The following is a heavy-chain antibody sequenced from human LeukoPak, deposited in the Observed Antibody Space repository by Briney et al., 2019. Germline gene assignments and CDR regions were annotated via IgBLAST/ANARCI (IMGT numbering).Heavy chain of an antibody. D-gene: IGHD3-10*01. V-gene: IGHV5-10-1*01. J-gene: IGHJ5*02. CDR3: ARSVLLWFGELNWFDP. CDR2: IDPSDSYT. CDR1: GYSFTSYW. Sequence: GESLKISCKGSGYSFTSYWISWVRQMPGKGLEWMGRIDPSDSYTNYSPSFQGHVTISADKSISTAYLQWSSLKASHTAMYYCARSVLLWFGELNWFDPWGQGTLVTVSS.